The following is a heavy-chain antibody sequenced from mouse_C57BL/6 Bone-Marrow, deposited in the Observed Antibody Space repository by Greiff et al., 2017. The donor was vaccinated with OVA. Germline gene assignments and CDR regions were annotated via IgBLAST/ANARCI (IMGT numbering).Heavy chain of an antibody. Sequence: VQLQQPGTELVRPGASVKLSCTASGFNIKDYYMHWVKQRPEQGLEWIGRIDPEDGDTEYAPKFQGKATMTADTSSNTAYLQLSSLTSEDTAVYYCTTQEVIEAYWGQGTLVTVSA. D-gene: IGHD1-1*01. CDR2: IDPEDGDT. CDR1: GFNIKDYY. V-gene: IGHV14-1*01. CDR3: TTQEVIEAY. J-gene: IGHJ3*01.